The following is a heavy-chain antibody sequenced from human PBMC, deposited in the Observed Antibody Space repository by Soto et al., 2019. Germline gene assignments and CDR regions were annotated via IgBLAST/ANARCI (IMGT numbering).Heavy chain of an antibody. Sequence: EVQLVHSGAEVKKPGESLRISCKGSGYSFTNYWISWVRQMPGKGLEWMGRIDPSDSYTNYSPSSQGHVTISVDKSISTVYLQWSSLKASDTAIYYCARCLWQAYSYGTVYCFDPWGQGTLVTVSS. CDR2: IDPSDSYT. CDR1: GYSFTNYW. J-gene: IGHJ5*02. V-gene: IGHV5-10-1*01. D-gene: IGHD5-18*01. CDR3: ARCLWQAYSYGTVYCFDP.